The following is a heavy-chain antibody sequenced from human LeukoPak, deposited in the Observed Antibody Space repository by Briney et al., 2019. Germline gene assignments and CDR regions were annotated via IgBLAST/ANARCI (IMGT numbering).Heavy chain of an antibody. D-gene: IGHD5-12*01. V-gene: IGHV3-21*01. J-gene: IGHJ4*02. CDR2: ISSSSSYI. CDR1: GFTFSSYS. Sequence: PGGSLRLSCAASGFTFSSYSMNWVRQAPGKGLEWVSSISSSSSYIYYADSVKGRFTISRDNAKNSLYLQMSSLRAEDTAVYYCARDIGSTEWLRFQSSQFDYWGQGTLVTVSS. CDR3: ARDIGSTEWLRFQSSQFDY.